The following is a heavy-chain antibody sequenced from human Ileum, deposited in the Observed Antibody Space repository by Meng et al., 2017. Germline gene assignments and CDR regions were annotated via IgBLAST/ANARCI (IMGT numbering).Heavy chain of an antibody. CDR1: GGSISTSDW. V-gene: IGHV4-31*01. CDR3: ARGPGRGSGSGSFDY. CDR2: IYSSGST. Sequence: QVQLQGSGPGLLKPSGTLSLTCAVSGGSISTSDWWSWVRQHPGKGLEWIGYIYSSGSTYYNPSLKSLVSISVDTSKNQFSLKLSSVTAADTAVYYCARGPGRGSGSGSFDYWGQGTLVTVSS. D-gene: IGHD3-10*01. J-gene: IGHJ4*02.